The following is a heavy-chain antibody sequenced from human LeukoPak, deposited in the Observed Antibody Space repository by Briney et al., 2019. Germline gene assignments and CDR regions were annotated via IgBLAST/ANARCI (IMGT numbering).Heavy chain of an antibody. CDR3: AGDITGTTGFDY. Sequence: GGSLRLSCAASGFTFSSYSMNWVRQAPGKGLEWVSSISSSSSYIYYADSVKGRFTISRDNAKNSLYLQMNSLRAEDTAVYYCAGDITGTTGFDYWGQGTLVTVSS. CDR2: ISSSSSYI. D-gene: IGHD1-7*01. V-gene: IGHV3-21*01. J-gene: IGHJ4*02. CDR1: GFTFSSYS.